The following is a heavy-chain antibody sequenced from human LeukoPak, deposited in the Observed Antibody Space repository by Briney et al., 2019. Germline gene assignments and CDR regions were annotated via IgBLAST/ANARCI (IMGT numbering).Heavy chain of an antibody. V-gene: IGHV3-30*03. Sequence: GGSLRLSCAASGFTFSSYGMHWDRQAPGKGLEWVAVISYDGSNKYYADSVKGRFTISRDNSKNTLYLQMNSLRAEDTAVYYCARDYVVATSTHIVWGQGTLVTVSS. J-gene: IGHJ4*02. CDR3: ARDYVVATSTHIV. D-gene: IGHD5-12*01. CDR2: ISYDGSNK. CDR1: GFTFSSYG.